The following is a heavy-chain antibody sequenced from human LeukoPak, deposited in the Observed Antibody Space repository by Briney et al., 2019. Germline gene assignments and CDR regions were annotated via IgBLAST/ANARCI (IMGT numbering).Heavy chain of an antibody. CDR3: ARLPSLGYCSGGSCYDPVYFDY. V-gene: IGHV5-51*01. D-gene: IGHD2-15*01. J-gene: IGHJ4*02. Sequence: GESLKISCKGSGYSFTSYWIGWVRQMPGKGLEWMGIIYPGDSDTRYSPSFQGQVTISADKSISTAYLQWSSLKASDTAMYYCARLPSLGYCSGGSCYDPVYFDYWGQGTLVTVSS. CDR1: GYSFTSYW. CDR2: IYPGDSDT.